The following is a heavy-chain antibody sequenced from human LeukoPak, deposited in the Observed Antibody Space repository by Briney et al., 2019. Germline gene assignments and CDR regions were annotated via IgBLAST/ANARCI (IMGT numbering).Heavy chain of an antibody. CDR1: GSSISSYH. CDR2: MFTSGSA. CDR3: ATVLNYCSDF. V-gene: IGHV4-4*07. Sequence: PSETLSLTCTVSGSSISSYHWSWVRQPAGKGLEWIGRMFTSGSANYNPSLKSRVTMSLDTSKNQFSLKLNSVTAADTAVYYCATVLNYCSDFWGRGTLVTVSS. J-gene: IGHJ4*02. D-gene: IGHD1-7*01.